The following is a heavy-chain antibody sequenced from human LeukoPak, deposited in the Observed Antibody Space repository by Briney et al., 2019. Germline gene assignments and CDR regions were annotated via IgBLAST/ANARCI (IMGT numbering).Heavy chain of an antibody. Sequence: PGGSLRLSCAASGFAFSSYVINWVRQAPGKGLEWVSAIGGTGRTYYADPVKGRFTISRDNSKNTVFLQMNSLRAEDTAIFYCAEDMTTRGAFDIWGQGTMVTVSS. CDR2: IGGTGRT. CDR1: GFAFSSYV. J-gene: IGHJ3*02. D-gene: IGHD1-1*01. V-gene: IGHV3-23*01. CDR3: AEDMTTRGAFDI.